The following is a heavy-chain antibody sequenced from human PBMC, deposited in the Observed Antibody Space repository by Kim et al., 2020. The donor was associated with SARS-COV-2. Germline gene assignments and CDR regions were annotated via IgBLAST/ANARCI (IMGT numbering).Heavy chain of an antibody. CDR1: GGSFSGYY. D-gene: IGHD3-10*01. V-gene: IGHV4-34*01. CDR2: INHSGST. CDR3: ARGRRSIYYGSGSYYLPFDY. Sequence: SETLSLTCAVYGGSFSGYYWSWIRQPPGKGLEWIGEINHSGSTNYNPSLKSRVTISVDTSKNQFSLKLSSVTAADTAVYYCARGRRSIYYGSGSYYLPFDYWGQGTLVTVSS. J-gene: IGHJ4*02.